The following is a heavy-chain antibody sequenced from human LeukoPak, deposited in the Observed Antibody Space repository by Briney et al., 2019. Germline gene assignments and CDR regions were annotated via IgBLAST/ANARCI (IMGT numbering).Heavy chain of an antibody. CDR3: ARVRGEGYSYDTHRA. Sequence: ASVKVSCKASGYTFTSYYMHWVRQAPGQGLEWMGIINPSGGSTSYAQKFQGRVTITADESTSTAYMELSSLRSEDTAVYYCARVRGEGYSYDTHRAWGQGTLVTVSS. D-gene: IGHD5-18*01. J-gene: IGHJ4*02. CDR2: INPSGGST. CDR1: GYTFTSYY. V-gene: IGHV1-46*01.